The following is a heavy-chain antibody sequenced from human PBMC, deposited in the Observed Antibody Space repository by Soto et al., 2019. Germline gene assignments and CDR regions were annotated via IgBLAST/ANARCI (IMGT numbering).Heavy chain of an antibody. D-gene: IGHD3-22*01. V-gene: IGHV1-46*01. J-gene: IGHJ4*02. Sequence: GISVEVSCEGSGDRFTSCYRRWVRQAKGQGLEWMGIINPSGGSTSYAQKFQGRVTMTRDTSTSTVYMELSSLRSEDTAVYYCARDLRLTYYYDSSGYYPGEFAYRGQGTLVTVSS. CDR1: GDRFTSCY. CDR2: INPSGGST. CDR3: ARDLRLTYYYDSSGYYPGEFAY.